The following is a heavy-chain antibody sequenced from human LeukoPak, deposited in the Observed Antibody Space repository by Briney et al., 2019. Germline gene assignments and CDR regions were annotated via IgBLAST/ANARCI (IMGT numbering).Heavy chain of an antibody. D-gene: IGHD6-13*01. CDR3: ARDRPGGSSLDY. Sequence: SETLSLTCTVSGGSISSGDYYWSWIRQPPGKGLEWIGYIYYSGSTYYNPSLKSRVTISVDTSKNQFSLKLNSVTAADTAVYYCARDRPGGSSLDYWGQGTLVTVSS. CDR1: GGSISSGDYY. J-gene: IGHJ4*02. V-gene: IGHV4-30-4*01. CDR2: IYYSGST.